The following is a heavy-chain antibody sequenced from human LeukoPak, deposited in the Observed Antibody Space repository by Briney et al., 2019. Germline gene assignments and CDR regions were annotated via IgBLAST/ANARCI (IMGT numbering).Heavy chain of an antibody. CDR2: ISYDGSNK. CDR3: AKETREGSGWYYLDY. CDR1: GFTFSSYG. J-gene: IGHJ4*02. Sequence: GGSLRLSCAASGFTFSSYGMHWVRQAPGKGLEWVAVISYDGSNKYYADSVKGRFTISRDNSKNTLYLQMNSLRAEDTAVYYCAKETREGSGWYYLDYWGQGTLVTVSS. D-gene: IGHD6-19*01. V-gene: IGHV3-30*18.